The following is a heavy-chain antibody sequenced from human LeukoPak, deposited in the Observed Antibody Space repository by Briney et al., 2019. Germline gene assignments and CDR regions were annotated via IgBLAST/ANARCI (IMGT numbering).Heavy chain of an antibody. CDR1: GGSISSSSYY. Sequence: SQTLSLTCTVSGGSISSSSYYWGWIRQPPGKGLEWIGYIYYSGSTYYNPSLKSRVTISVDTSKNQFSLKLSSVTAADTAVYYCARMPISYYYGSGSTYNWFDPWGQGTLVTVSS. CDR3: ARMPISYYYGSGSTYNWFDP. J-gene: IGHJ5*02. D-gene: IGHD3-10*01. CDR2: IYYSGST. V-gene: IGHV4-30-4*08.